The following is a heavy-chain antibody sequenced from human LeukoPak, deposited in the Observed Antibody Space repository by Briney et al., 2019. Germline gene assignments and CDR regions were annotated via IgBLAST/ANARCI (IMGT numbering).Heavy chain of an antibody. Sequence: AGGSLRLSCAASGFTFSRYNMNWVRQAPGKGLEWVSSISSSSSYIYYADSVKGRFTISRDNAKNSLYLQMNSLRAEDTAVYYCARDFDYYDSSGYYFDYWGQGTLVTVSS. CDR2: ISSSSSYI. J-gene: IGHJ4*02. CDR1: GFTFSRYN. CDR3: ARDFDYYDSSGYYFDY. D-gene: IGHD3-22*01. V-gene: IGHV3-21*01.